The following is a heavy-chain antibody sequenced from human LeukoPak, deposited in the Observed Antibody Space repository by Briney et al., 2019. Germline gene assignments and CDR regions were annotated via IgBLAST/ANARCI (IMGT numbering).Heavy chain of an antibody. J-gene: IGHJ3*02. CDR2: INYSGTT. CDR3: ARHRYQGPHSSSWYDAFDI. Sequence: PSETLSLTCSVSSGSITNNNYYWVWFRQPPGKGLDWIGSINYSGTTYYNPSLKSRVTISVDTSKNQFSLKVTSVTAADTAVYYCARHRYQGPHSSSWYDAFDIWGQGTMVTVSS. CDR1: SGSITNNNYY. V-gene: IGHV4-39*07. D-gene: IGHD6-13*01.